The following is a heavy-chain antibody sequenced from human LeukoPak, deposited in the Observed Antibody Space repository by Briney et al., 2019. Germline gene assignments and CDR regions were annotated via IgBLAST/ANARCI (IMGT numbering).Heavy chain of an antibody. J-gene: IGHJ4*02. D-gene: IGHD3-22*01. CDR1: GFTFSSYS. V-gene: IGHV3-48*01. CDR2: ISSSSSTI. Sequence: GSLRLSCAASGFTFSSYSMNWVRQAPGKGLEWVSYISSSSSTIYYADSVKGRFTISRDNAKNSLYLQMNSLRAEDTAVYYCARAYYYDSSGYYYGAFDYWGQGTLVTVSS. CDR3: ARAYYYDSSGYYYGAFDY.